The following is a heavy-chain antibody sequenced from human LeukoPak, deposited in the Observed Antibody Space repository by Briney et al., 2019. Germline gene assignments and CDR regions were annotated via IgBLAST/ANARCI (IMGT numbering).Heavy chain of an antibody. Sequence: GESLKISWQTSGYRFTGYWIGWVRPLPGKGLGWMGNIFPSDSASSSNPSFEGHARTSVAASITTANLHWGRMKASDPALYYCASVGRGLAGDPYLFDFWGQGTLVTVSS. CDR3: ASVGRGLAGDPYLFDF. V-gene: IGHV5-51*01. CDR2: IFPSDSAS. D-gene: IGHD2-21*02. CDR1: GYRFTGYW. J-gene: IGHJ4*02.